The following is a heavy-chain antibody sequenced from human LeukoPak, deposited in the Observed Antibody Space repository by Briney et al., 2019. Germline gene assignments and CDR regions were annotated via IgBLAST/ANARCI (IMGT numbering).Heavy chain of an antibody. CDR2: ISGSGGST. D-gene: IGHD1-14*01. J-gene: IGHJ4*02. CDR3: ASSPLGAGITY. V-gene: IGHV3-23*01. Sequence: GGSLRLSCAASGFTFSSYAMSWVRQAPGKGLEWVSAISGSGGSTYYADSVKGRFTISRDNSKNSLYLQMNSLRAEDTALYYCASSPLGAGITYWGQGTLVTVSS. CDR1: GFTFSSYA.